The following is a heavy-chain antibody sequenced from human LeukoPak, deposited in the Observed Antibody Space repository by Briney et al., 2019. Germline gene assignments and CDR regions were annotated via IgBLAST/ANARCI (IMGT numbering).Heavy chain of an antibody. V-gene: IGHV1-46*01. Sequence: ASVKVSCKASGYTFTSHDMHWVRQAPGQGLEWMGVINPIGGSTTYAQKFQGRVTMTRDMSTRTVYMELSSLRSEDTAVYYCARFSSSGYYSFDYWGQGTLVTVSS. CDR3: ARFSSSGYYSFDY. D-gene: IGHD3-22*01. CDR1: GYTFTSHD. CDR2: INPIGGST. J-gene: IGHJ4*02.